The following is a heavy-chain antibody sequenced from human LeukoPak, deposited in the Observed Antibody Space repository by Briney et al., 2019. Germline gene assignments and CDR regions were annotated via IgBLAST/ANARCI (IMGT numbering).Heavy chain of an antibody. CDR3: AKGNSGYNSGYYYHFFDY. Sequence: GGSLRLSCAASGFTFNTYAMSWVRQAPGEGLEWVSSIGGGGGTYYADSLKGRFTISRDNSKNTLYLQMNSLRAEDTAVYYCAKGNSGYNSGYYYHFFDYWGQGTLVAVSS. V-gene: IGHV3-23*01. CDR1: GFTFNTYA. D-gene: IGHD5-12*01. CDR2: IGGGGGT. J-gene: IGHJ4*02.